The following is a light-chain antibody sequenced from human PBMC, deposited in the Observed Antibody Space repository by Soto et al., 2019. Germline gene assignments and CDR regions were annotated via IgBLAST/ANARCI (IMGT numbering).Light chain of an antibody. CDR2: GAS. CDR1: QSVRSSY. J-gene: IGKJ4*01. Sequence: EIVLTQSPGTLSLSPGERATLSCRASQSVRSSYLAWYQQKPGQAPRLLIYGASSRDTGIPDRFSASGSGTDFTLTISRLEPEDFAVYYCQQYGSHPKTFGGGTKVEIK. CDR3: QQYGSHPKT. V-gene: IGKV3-20*01.